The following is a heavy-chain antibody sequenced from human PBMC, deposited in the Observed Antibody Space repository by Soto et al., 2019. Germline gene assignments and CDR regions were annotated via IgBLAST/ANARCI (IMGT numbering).Heavy chain of an antibody. CDR3: XXDPXXARPGLCXXDY. V-gene: IGHV3-23*01. CDR2: ISGSGGST. D-gene: IGHD6-6*01. Sequence: EVQLLXSGGGLVQPXGSLXLSCAASGFTFSSYAMSWVRQAPGKGLEWVSAISGSGGSTYYADSVKGRFTXXXXXSKXXXXXXXXXXXXXXXXXXXXXXDPXXARPGLCXXDYWGQGTLVTVSS. CDR1: GFTFSSYA. J-gene: IGHJ4*02.